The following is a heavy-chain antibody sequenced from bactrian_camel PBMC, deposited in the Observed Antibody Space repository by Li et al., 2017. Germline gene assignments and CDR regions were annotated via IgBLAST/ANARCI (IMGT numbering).Heavy chain of an antibody. Sequence: DVQLVESGGGSVQAGGSLRLSCATSGMTNGRYCMGWFRQSPGKEREGLAIIYTGGGFSTVAASVKARFTISRDNAKSTPYLQMNNLKPEDTAMYYCAADRALDDDCYVGSLYTDSAYWGQGTQVTVS. CDR2: IYTGGGFS. CDR3: AADRALDDDCYVGSLYTDSAY. V-gene: IGHV3S19*01. J-gene: IGHJ4*01. D-gene: IGHD3*01. CDR1: GMTNGRYC.